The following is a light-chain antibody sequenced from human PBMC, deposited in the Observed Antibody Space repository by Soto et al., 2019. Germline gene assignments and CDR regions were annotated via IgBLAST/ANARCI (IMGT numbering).Light chain of an antibody. CDR1: QSVSSSY. J-gene: IGKJ2*01. CDR3: QQYGSSQYT. Sequence: EIVLTQSPGTLSLSPGERATLSCRASQSVSSSYLAWYQQKPGQAPRLLIYGASSRATGIPDRFSGSGSGTDFTLTISRLEPEDFEVYYCQQYGSSQYTFGQGTELEIK. CDR2: GAS. V-gene: IGKV3-20*01.